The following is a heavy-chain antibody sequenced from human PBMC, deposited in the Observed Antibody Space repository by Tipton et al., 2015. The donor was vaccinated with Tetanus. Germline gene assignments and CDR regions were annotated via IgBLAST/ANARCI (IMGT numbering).Heavy chain of an antibody. D-gene: IGHD6-13*01. Sequence: LRLSCTVSGGSISSYYWSWIRQPAGKGLEWIGRIYTSESTNYNPSLKSRLTMSVDTSKNQFSLRLNSVTAADTAVYYCARAGGGSWGNFDYWGQGTLVTVSS. CDR2: IYTSEST. CDR1: GGSISSYY. J-gene: IGHJ4*02. V-gene: IGHV4-4*07. CDR3: ARAGGGSWGNFDY.